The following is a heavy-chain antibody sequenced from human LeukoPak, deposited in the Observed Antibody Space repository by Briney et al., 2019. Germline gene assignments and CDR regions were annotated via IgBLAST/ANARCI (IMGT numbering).Heavy chain of an antibody. CDR1: GLTVSSSY. CDR3: ARNILFAFDI. Sequence: GGSLRLSCAASGLTVSSSYMSWVRQAPGKGLEWVSFIYLDGSTYSADSMKGRFTISRENSKYTLYLQVNSLRTEDTAMYYCARNILFAFDIWGQGTMVTVSS. V-gene: IGHV3-53*01. CDR2: IYLDGST. J-gene: IGHJ3*02.